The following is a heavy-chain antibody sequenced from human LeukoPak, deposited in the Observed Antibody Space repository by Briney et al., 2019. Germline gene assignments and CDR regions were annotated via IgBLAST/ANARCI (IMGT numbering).Heavy chain of an antibody. CDR3: ARGSDYYYYGMDV. CDR2: INHSGST. V-gene: IGHV4-34*01. Sequence: SETLSLTCAVYGGSFGGYYWSWIRQPPGKGLEWIGEINHSGSTNYNPSLKSRVTISVDTSKNQFSLKLSSVTAADTAVYYCARGSDYYYYGMDVWGQGTTDTVSS. CDR1: GGSFGGYY. J-gene: IGHJ6*02.